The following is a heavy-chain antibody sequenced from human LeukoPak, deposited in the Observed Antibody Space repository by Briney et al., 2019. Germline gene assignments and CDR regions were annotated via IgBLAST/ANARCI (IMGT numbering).Heavy chain of an antibody. CDR1: GFTFSNYD. CDR3: ASSSSYGDSYYYYMDV. D-gene: IGHD3-16*01. V-gene: IGHV3-48*01. Sequence: PGGSLRLSCVASGFTFSNYDINWVRQAPGKGLEWISYISSSGDTIKYADSVKGRFTISRDNAKNSLFLQMNGLRAEDTAVYYCASSSSYGDSYYYYMDVWGKGTTVTVSS. CDR2: ISSSGDTI. J-gene: IGHJ6*03.